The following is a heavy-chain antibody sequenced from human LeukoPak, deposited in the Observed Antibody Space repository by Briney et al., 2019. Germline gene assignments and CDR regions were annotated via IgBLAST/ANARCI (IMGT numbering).Heavy chain of an antibody. CDR1: GYTFTSYG. J-gene: IGHJ4*02. D-gene: IGHD6-19*01. CDR2: ISAYNGNT. Sequence: ASVKVSCEASGYTFTSYGIIWVRQAPGQGLEWMGWISAYNGNTNYAQKLQGRVTMTTDTSTSTAYMELRSLRSDDTAVYYCARDSGYSSGWYRGDYWGQGTLVTVSS. V-gene: IGHV1-18*01. CDR3: ARDSGYSSGWYRGDY.